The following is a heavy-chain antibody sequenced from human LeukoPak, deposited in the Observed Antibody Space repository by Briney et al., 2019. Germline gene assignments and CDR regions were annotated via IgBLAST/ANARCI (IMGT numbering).Heavy chain of an antibody. J-gene: IGHJ4*02. D-gene: IGHD4-17*01. CDR3: ARADTVTMIFDY. CDR1: GGTFSSYA. Sequence: ASVTLSCKASGGTFSSYAISWVRQPPGQGLEWMGGIIPIFGTANYAQKFQGRVTITADESTSTAYMGLSSLRSEDTAVYYCARADTVTMIFDYWGQGTLVTVSS. CDR2: IIPIFGTA. V-gene: IGHV1-69*13.